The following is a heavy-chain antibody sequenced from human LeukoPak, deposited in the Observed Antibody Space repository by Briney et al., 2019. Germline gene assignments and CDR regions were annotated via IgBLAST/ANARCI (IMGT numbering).Heavy chain of an antibody. CDR3: ARTAAVYYFDY. V-gene: IGHV3-7*01. CDR1: GFTFSSSG. D-gene: IGHD6-13*01. CDR2: IKQDGSEK. J-gene: IGHJ4*02. Sequence: GGSLRLSCAASGFTFSSSGMHWVRQAPGKGLEWVANIKQDGSEKYYVDSVKGRFTISRDNAKNSLYLQMNSLRAEDTAVYYCARTAAVYYFDYWGQGTLVTVSS.